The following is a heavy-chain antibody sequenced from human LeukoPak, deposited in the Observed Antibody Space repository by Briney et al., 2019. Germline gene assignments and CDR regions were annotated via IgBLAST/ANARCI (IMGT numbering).Heavy chain of an antibody. CDR1: GYTFSSYG. V-gene: IGHV3-30*18. D-gene: IGHD3-9*01. CDR3: AKDLGVRYFDWLIPGSDY. CDR2: ISYDGSNK. Sequence: SCKASGYTFSSYGMHWVRQAPGKGLEWVAVISYDGSNKYYADSVKGRFTISRDNSKNTLYLQMNSLRAEDTAVYYCAKDLGVRYFDWLIPGSDYWGQGTLVTVSS. J-gene: IGHJ4*02.